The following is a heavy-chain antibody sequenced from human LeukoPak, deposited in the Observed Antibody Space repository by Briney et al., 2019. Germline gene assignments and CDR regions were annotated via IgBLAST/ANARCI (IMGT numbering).Heavy chain of an antibody. V-gene: IGHV1-8*01. D-gene: IGHD2-15*01. Sequence: ASVKVSCKASGYTFTSYDINWVRQATGQGLEWMGWMNPNSGNTGYAQKFQGRVTMTRNTSISTDYMELSSLSSEDTAVYYCARGDCSGGSCYDNWFDPWGQGTLVTVSS. CDR1: GYTFTSYD. CDR2: MNPNSGNT. CDR3: ARGDCSGGSCYDNWFDP. J-gene: IGHJ5*02.